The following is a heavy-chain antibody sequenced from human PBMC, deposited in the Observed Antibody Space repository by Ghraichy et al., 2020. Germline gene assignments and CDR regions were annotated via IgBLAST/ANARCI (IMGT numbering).Heavy chain of an antibody. V-gene: IGHV3-48*02. CDR1: GFTFSSYS. J-gene: IGHJ6*02. CDR2: ISSSSRTK. Sequence: GGSLRLSCVGSGFTFSSYSMNWVRQSPGKGLEWVAYISSSSRTKFYADSVKGRFTISRDNAQKSLYLQMNSLTDEDTAEYYCAGASTVVRFYYYGGMDVWGQGTTVTVSS. D-gene: IGHD4-23*01. CDR3: AGASTVVRFYYYGGMDV.